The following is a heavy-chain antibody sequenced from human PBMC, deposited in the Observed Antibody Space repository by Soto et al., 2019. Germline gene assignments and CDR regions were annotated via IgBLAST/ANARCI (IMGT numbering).Heavy chain of an antibody. V-gene: IGHV1-69*13. Sequence: SVKVSCKASGGTFSSYAISWVRQAPGQGLEWMGGIIPIFGTANYAQKFQGRVTITADESTSTAYMELSSLRSEDTAVYYCARARGLDGYNYHFDYWGQGTLVTVSS. J-gene: IGHJ4*02. CDR3: ARARGLDGYNYHFDY. CDR2: IIPIFGTA. CDR1: GGTFSSYA. D-gene: IGHD5-12*01.